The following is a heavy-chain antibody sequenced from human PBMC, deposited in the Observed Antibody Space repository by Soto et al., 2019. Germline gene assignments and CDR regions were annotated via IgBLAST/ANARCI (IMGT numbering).Heavy chain of an antibody. V-gene: IGHV3-9*01. CDR1: GFTFDDYA. CDR2: ISWNSGSI. J-gene: IGHJ6*02. D-gene: IGHD4-17*01. Sequence: EVQLVESGGGLVQPGRSLRLSCAASGFTFDDYAMHWVRQAPGKGLEWVSGISWNSGSIGYADSVKGRFTISRDNAKNSLYLQMNSLRAEDTALYYCAKDIRSLARIYYYYGMDVWGQGTTVNVS. CDR3: AKDIRSLARIYYYYGMDV.